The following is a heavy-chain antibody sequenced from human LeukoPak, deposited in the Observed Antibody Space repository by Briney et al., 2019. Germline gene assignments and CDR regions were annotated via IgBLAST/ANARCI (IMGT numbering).Heavy chain of an antibody. D-gene: IGHD3-16*01. V-gene: IGHV3-30-3*01. CDR3: AREELGSGLGFDP. CDR2: ISFDGSNK. Sequence: PGGSLRLSCAASGFTFSSCTIHWVRQPPGKGLEWVAVISFDGSNKYYADSVKGRFTISRDNSKNTLYLQMNSLRAEDTAVYFCAREELGSGLGFDPWGQGTLVTVSS. J-gene: IGHJ5*02. CDR1: GFTFSSCT.